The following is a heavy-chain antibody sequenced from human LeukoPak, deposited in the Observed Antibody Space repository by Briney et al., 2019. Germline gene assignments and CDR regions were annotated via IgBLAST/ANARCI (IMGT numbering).Heavy chain of an antibody. CDR2: IFYSGRT. Sequence: SETLSLTCTVSGVSISSYYWSWIRQPPGKGLEWIGYIFYSGRTSYNPSLKSRVTISLDTSKNQFSLMLSSVTAADTAFYYCARAGGGNTAMDLDYWGQGTLVTFSS. J-gene: IGHJ4*02. V-gene: IGHV4-59*01. CDR3: ARAGGGNTAMDLDY. CDR1: GVSISSYY. D-gene: IGHD5-18*01.